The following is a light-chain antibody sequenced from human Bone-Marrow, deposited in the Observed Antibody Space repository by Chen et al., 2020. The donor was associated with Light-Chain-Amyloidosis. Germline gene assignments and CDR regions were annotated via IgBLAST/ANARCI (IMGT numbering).Light chain of an antibody. CDR2: DTS. CDR1: QSVRRS. V-gene: IGKV3-11*01. CDR3: QQRSNWPPWFFT. J-gene: IGKJ3*01. Sequence: EIVLTQSPATLSLSPGERATLSCRSSQSVRRSLAWYQQRPGQAPRLLFCDTSDRASGVPARFSGSGSETDFTLTISSLEPADFAVYFGQQRSNWPPWFFTFGPGTRV.